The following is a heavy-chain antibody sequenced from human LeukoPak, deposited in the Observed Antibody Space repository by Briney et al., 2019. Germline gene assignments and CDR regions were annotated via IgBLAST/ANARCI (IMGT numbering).Heavy chain of an antibody. CDR1: GFTFSSYA. D-gene: IGHD3-16*01. CDR2: LSFNGGNK. J-gene: IGHJ4*02. CDR3: ARPTTSFSYGYLDS. V-gene: IGHV3-30-3*01. Sequence: PGRSLRLSCAPSGFTFSSYAMHWVRQAPGKGLEWVAVLSFNGGNKYYADSVKGRFTISTDNSEKTLFLQMNSLRTEDTAVYYCARPTTSFSYGYLDSWGQGTMVSVSS.